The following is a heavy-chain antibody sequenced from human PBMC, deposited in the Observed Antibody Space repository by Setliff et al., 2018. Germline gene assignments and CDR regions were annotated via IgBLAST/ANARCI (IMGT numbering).Heavy chain of an antibody. CDR2: INNYNFNT. Sequence: ASVKVSCKSSGFTFSDYGITWVRQVPGQGLEWMGWINNYNFNTKDAQKFQGRVTVTTDTSTTTAYMELRSLRADDTAVYYCARINFYVSSGYYYAPELWGQGTTVTVSS. D-gene: IGHD3-22*01. CDR3: ARINFYVSSGYYYAPEL. V-gene: IGHV1-18*01. CDR1: GFTFSDYG. J-gene: IGHJ4*02.